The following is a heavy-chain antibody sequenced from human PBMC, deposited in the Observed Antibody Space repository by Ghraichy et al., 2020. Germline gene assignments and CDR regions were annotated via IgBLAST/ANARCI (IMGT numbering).Heavy chain of an antibody. CDR2: IYYSGST. CDR3: ARAPLRYFDWLLPGWFDP. CDR1: GGSVSSGSYY. J-gene: IGHJ5*02. Sequence: SQTLSLTCTVSGGSVSSGSYYWSWIRQPPGKGLEWIGYIYYSGSTNYNPSLKSRVTISVDTSKNQFSLKLSSVTAADTAVYYCARAPLRYFDWLLPGWFDPWGQGTLVTVSS. V-gene: IGHV4-61*01. D-gene: IGHD3-9*01.